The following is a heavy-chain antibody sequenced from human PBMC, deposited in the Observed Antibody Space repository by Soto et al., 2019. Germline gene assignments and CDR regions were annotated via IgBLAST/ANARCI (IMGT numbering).Heavy chain of an antibody. CDR1: GFTFSGSA. Sequence: AGGSLRLSCAASGFTFSGSAMHWVRQASGKGLEWVGRIRSKANSYATAYAASVKGRFTISRDDSKNTAYLQMNSLKTEDTAVYYCTRLDTAMVLGARWGQGTLVTVSS. V-gene: IGHV3-73*01. D-gene: IGHD5-18*01. CDR2: IRSKANSYAT. CDR3: TRLDTAMVLGAR. J-gene: IGHJ4*02.